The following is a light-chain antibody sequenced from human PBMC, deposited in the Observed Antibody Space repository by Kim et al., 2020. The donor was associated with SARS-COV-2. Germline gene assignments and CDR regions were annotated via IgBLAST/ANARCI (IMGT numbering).Light chain of an antibody. CDR3: MQGIHLPAT. CDR1: QSLLHRDGRTY. Sequence: EIAVTQTPLSLSVTPGQPASISCKSSQSLLHRDGRTYLYWYLQKPGQSPHLLIYEVSRRFSGVPDRFSGSGSGTDFTLQISRVEAEDVGIYYCMQGIHLPATFGAGTKVDIK. V-gene: IGKV2-29*02. CDR2: EVS. J-gene: IGKJ3*01.